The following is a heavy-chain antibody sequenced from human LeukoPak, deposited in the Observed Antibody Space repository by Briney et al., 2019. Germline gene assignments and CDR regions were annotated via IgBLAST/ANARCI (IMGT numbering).Heavy chain of an antibody. CDR1: GYTFTSYY. CDR2: INPSGGST. CDR3: ATRVTVTTIFDY. J-gene: IGHJ4*02. Sequence: GASVKVSCKASGYTFTSYYMHWVRQAPGQGLEWMGIINPSGGSTIYAQKFQGRVTMTEDTSTDTAYMELSSLRSEDTAVYYCATRVTVTTIFDYWGQGTLVTVSS. V-gene: IGHV1-46*01. D-gene: IGHD4-11*01.